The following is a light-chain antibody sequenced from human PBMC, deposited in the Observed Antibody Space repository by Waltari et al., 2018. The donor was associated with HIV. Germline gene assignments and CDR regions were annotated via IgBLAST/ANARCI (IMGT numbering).Light chain of an antibody. Sequence: SYMLTQPPSVSVAPGETARITCEGDNIGSRSVQWYQQKAGQAPVLVIYYDIDRPSGIPGGFPGSNSDNTATLTISRVEAGDEADYDCQVWDGDSNHVVFGGGTNLTVL. CDR1: NIGSRS. CDR2: YDI. CDR3: QVWDGDSNHVV. J-gene: IGLJ2*01. V-gene: IGLV3-21*04.